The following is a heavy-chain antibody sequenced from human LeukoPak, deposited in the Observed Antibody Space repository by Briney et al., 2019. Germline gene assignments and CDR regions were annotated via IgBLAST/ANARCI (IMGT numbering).Heavy chain of an antibody. CDR2: IYASGST. V-gene: IGHV4-4*07. J-gene: IGHJ4*02. Sequence: SETLSLTCTVSGGSISGYYWSWIRQPAGKGLEWIGRIYASGSTNYNPSLKSRVTMSVHTSKNQFSLKLTSVTAADTAVYYCARVGVDSSGYYHHFAYWGQETLVTVSS. D-gene: IGHD6-19*01. CDR1: GGSISGYY. CDR3: ARVGVDSSGYYHHFAY.